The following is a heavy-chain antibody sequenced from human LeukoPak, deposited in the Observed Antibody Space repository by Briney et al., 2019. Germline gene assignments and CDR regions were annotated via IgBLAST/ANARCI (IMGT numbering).Heavy chain of an antibody. V-gene: IGHV7-4-1*02. J-gene: IGHJ4*02. Sequence: GASVKVSCKASGYTFTRYAMNWVRQAPGQGLEWMGWINTNTGDPTYAQGFTGRFVFSLDTSVSTAYLQISSLKAEDTAVYYCARGTKDYGDDYWGQGTLVTVSS. CDR1: GYTFTRYA. D-gene: IGHD4-17*01. CDR3: ARGTKDYGDDY. CDR2: INTNTGDP.